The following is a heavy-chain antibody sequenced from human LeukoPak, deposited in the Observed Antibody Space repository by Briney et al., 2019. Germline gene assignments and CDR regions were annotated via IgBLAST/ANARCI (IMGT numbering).Heavy chain of an antibody. Sequence: GGSLRLSCAASGFTFSSYWMSWVRQAPGKGLEWVANIKQDGSEKYYVDSVKGRFTISRDNAKNSLYLQVNSLRAEDTAVYYCARDWKYYDFWSGYHNWFDPWGQGTLVTVSS. V-gene: IGHV3-7*01. CDR2: IKQDGSEK. D-gene: IGHD3-3*01. J-gene: IGHJ5*02. CDR1: GFTFSSYW. CDR3: ARDWKYYDFWSGYHNWFDP.